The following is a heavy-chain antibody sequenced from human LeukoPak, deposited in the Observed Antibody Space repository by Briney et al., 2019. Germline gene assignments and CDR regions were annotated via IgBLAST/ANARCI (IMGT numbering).Heavy chain of an antibody. CDR1: GYTFTSYY. Sequence: GASVKVSCKASGYTFTSYYMHWVRQAPGQGLEWMGRINPDSGGTDSVQKFHGRVTMTRDTSITTAYLELRSLRSDDTAVYYCTRDYLTAAGSDAFDIWGQGTMVTVSS. CDR3: TRDYLTAAGSDAFDI. CDR2: INPDSGGT. V-gene: IGHV1-2*02. J-gene: IGHJ3*02. D-gene: IGHD6-13*01.